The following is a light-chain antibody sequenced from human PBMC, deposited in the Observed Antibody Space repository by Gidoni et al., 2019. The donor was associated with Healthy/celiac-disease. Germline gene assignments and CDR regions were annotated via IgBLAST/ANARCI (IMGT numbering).Light chain of an antibody. CDR3: QQRYNSTRWT. Sequence: DIQMTQSPSSLSASVGDRVTITCRASQSISSYLNWYQQKPGKAPKLLIYAASSLQSGVPSRCSGSGSGTDFTLITISLQPEDFVTYYCQQRYNSTRWTFGQGTKLEIK. V-gene: IGKV1-39*01. CDR1: QSISSY. J-gene: IGKJ1*01. CDR2: AAS.